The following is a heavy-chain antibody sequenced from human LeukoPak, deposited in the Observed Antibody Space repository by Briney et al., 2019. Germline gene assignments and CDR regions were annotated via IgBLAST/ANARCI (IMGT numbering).Heavy chain of an antibody. D-gene: IGHD3-16*02. CDR2: IYYSGST. V-gene: IGHV4-39*07. Sequence: SETLSLTCTVSGGSISSSSYYWGWIRQPPGKGLEWIGSIYYSGSTYYNPSLKSRVTISVDTSKNQFSLKLSSVTAADTAVYYCARDYDYVWGSYRYSWAFDIWGQGTMVTVSS. J-gene: IGHJ3*02. CDR1: GGSISSSSYY. CDR3: ARDYDYVWGSYRYSWAFDI.